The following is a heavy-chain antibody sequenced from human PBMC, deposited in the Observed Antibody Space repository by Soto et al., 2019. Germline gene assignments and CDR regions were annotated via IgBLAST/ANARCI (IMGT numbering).Heavy chain of an antibody. CDR1: GFTFSSYE. CDR2: ISSSGSTI. Sequence: EVQLVESGGGLVQPGGSLRLSCAASGFTFSSYEMNWVRQAPGKGLEWVSYISSSGSTIYYADSVKGRFTISRDNAKNSRYLEMNSRRAEDTAVYYCARGQYSSGGGYFDYWGQETLVTVSS. J-gene: IGHJ4*02. D-gene: IGHD6-19*01. CDR3: ARGQYSSGGGYFDY. V-gene: IGHV3-48*03.